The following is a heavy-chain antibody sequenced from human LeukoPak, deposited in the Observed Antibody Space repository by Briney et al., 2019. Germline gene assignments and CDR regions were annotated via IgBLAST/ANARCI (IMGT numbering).Heavy chain of an antibody. V-gene: IGHV1-2*02. CDR3: ARDRAVAGYYYYGMDV. CDR1: GYTFTRYY. Sequence: ASVKVSCKASGYTFTRYYMHWVRQAPGQGLGWMGWINPNSGGTNYAQKFQGRVTMTRDTSISTAYMELSRLRFDDTAVYYCARDRAVAGYYYYGMDVWGQGTTVTVSS. J-gene: IGHJ6*02. CDR2: INPNSGGT. D-gene: IGHD6-19*01.